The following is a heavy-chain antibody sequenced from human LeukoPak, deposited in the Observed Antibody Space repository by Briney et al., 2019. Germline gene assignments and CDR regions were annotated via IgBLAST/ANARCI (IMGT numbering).Heavy chain of an antibody. D-gene: IGHD3-10*02. J-gene: IGHJ6*04. V-gene: IGHV3-30*18. CDR1: GFTFNTYG. Sequence: GGSLRLSCAASGFTFNTYGMHWVRRAPGKGLEWLALISYDGNNRYYADSVKGRFTISRDNAKNSLYLQMNSLRAEDTAVYYCAELGITMIGGVWGKGTTVTISS. CDR2: ISYDGNNR. CDR3: AELGITMIGGV.